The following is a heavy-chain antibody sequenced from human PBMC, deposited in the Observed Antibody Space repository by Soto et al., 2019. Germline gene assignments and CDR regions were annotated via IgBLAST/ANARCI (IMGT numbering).Heavy chain of an antibody. V-gene: IGHV3-53*01. D-gene: IGHD3-10*02. CDR1: GFSVSSNY. CDR3: AKGGYVGSRSPMYAMDV. Sequence: EVKLVESGGGLIHSGGSLRLSCAASGFSVSSNYMTWVRQAPGQGLEWVAIIYSSGSTYYGDSVRGRFTISRDDSENLVSLQMNSLRAEDTAVYYCAKGGYVGSRSPMYAMDVWGQETTVTVSS. J-gene: IGHJ6*02. CDR2: IYSSGST.